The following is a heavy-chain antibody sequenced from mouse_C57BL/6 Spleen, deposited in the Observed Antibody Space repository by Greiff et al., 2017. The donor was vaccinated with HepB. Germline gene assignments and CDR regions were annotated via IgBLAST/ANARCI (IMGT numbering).Heavy chain of an antibody. D-gene: IGHD2-4*01. V-gene: IGHV1-72*01. CDR3: ARRGPTMITTGYFDV. Sequence: VKLQQPGAELVKPGASVKLSCKASGYTFTSYWMHWVKQRPGRGLEWIGRIDPNSGGTKYNEKFKSKATLTVDKPSSTAYMQLSSLTSEDSAVYYCARRGPTMITTGYFDVWGTGTTVTVSS. CDR2: IDPNSGGT. J-gene: IGHJ1*03. CDR1: GYTFTSYW.